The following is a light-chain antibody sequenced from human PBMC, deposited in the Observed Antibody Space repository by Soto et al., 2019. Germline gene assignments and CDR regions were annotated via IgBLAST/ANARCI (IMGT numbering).Light chain of an antibody. CDR3: FSKGGSGTFMV. CDR1: ISDVGSYNL. J-gene: IGLJ3*02. CDR2: EVT. Sequence: QSALTQPASVSASPGQSITISCTGTISDVGSYNLVSWYQQHPGKGPKVMIYEVTKRPSGVSNRFSGSKSGNTASLTISGLQAEDEADYYRFSKGGSGTFMVFVGGTKLTVL. V-gene: IGLV2-23*02.